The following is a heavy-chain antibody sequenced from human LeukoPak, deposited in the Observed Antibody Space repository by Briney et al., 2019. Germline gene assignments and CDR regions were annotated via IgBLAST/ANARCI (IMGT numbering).Heavy chain of an antibody. J-gene: IGHJ3*02. CDR3: ARDGTYNWNDNSGNDAFDI. D-gene: IGHD1-1*01. V-gene: IGHV1-18*01. CDR2: ISAYNGNT. Sequence: ASVKVSCKASGYTFTSYGISWVRQAPGQGLEWMGWISAYNGNTNYAQKLQGRVTMTTDTSTSTAYMELGSLRSDDTAVYYCARDGTYNWNDNSGNDAFDIWGQGTMVTVSS. CDR1: GYTFTSYG.